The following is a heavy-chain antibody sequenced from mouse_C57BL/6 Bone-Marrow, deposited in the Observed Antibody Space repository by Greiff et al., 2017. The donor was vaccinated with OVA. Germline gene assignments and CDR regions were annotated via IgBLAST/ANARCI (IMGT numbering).Heavy chain of an antibody. CDR3: ARVSYDYDPDY. Sequence: EVKLMESGGGLVKPGGSLKLSCAASGFTFSSYAMSWVRQTPEKRLEWVATISDGGSYTYYPDNVKGRFTISRDNAKNTLYLQMSHLKSEDTAMXYCARVSYDYDPDYWGQGTTLTVSS. V-gene: IGHV5-4*03. CDR2: ISDGGSYT. D-gene: IGHD2-4*01. J-gene: IGHJ2*01. CDR1: GFTFSSYA.